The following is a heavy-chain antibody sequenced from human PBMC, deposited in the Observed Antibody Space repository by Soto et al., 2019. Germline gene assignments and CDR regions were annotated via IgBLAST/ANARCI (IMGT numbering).Heavy chain of an antibody. Sequence: GGSLRLSCAASGFTFSSYGMHWVRQAPGKGLEWVAVISYDGSNKYYVDSVKGRFTISRDNSKNTLYLQMNSLRAEDTAVYYCARGGYCSSTSCYTYYYYGMDVWGQGTTVTVSS. J-gene: IGHJ6*02. V-gene: IGHV3-30*03. CDR1: GFTFSSYG. CDR2: ISYDGSNK. D-gene: IGHD2-2*02. CDR3: ARGGYCSSTSCYTYYYYGMDV.